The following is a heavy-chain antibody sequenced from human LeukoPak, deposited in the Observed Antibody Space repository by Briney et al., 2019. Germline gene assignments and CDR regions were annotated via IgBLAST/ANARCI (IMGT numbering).Heavy chain of an antibody. CDR2: IRYDGSNK. D-gene: IGHD6-19*01. CDR1: GFTFSSYG. Sequence: PGGSLRLSRAASGFTFSSYGMHWVRQAPGKGLEWVAFIRYDGSNKYYADSVKGRFTISRDNSKNTLYLQMNSLRADDTAVYYCAREMGAVAGTPVDYWGQGTLVTVSS. J-gene: IGHJ4*02. V-gene: IGHV3-30*02. CDR3: AREMGAVAGTPVDY.